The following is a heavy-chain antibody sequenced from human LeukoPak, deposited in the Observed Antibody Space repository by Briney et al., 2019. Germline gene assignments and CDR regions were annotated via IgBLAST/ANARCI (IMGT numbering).Heavy chain of an antibody. J-gene: IGHJ4*02. CDR3: ASIWGSGWQKNDY. CDR1: GFPFSSYS. CDR2: IISSSTI. Sequence: GSLSLSCAASGFPFSSYSMNGVRQAPGKGLEWVSYIISSSTIYYADALKGRFTISRDNAKNSLYLQMNSLRAEDTAVYYYASIWGSGWQKNDYWGQGTLVTVSS. D-gene: IGHD6-19*01. V-gene: IGHV3-48*01.